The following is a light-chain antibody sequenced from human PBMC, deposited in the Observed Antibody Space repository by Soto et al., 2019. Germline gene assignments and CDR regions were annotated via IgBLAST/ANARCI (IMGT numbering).Light chain of an antibody. CDR3: SSYTSSRTLEV. CDR1: SSDVGGYNY. Sequence: QSALTQPASVSGSPGQSITISCTGTSSDVGGYNYVSWYQQHPGKAPKLMIYEVSNRPSGVSNRFSGSKSGNTASLTISGLQAEDEAEYYCSSYTSSRTLEVFGAGTKLTDL. V-gene: IGLV2-14*01. CDR2: EVS. J-gene: IGLJ1*01.